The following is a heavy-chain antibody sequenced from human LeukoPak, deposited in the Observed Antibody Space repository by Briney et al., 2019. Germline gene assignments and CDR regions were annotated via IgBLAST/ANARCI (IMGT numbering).Heavy chain of an antibody. CDR2: IYSGGST. J-gene: IGHJ4*02. D-gene: IGHD6-13*01. V-gene: IGHV3-66*01. CDR3: ARTGYSSSWYFVDY. Sequence: SGGSLRLSRAASGFTVSSNYMSWVRQAPGKGLEWVSVIYSGGSTYYADSVKGRFTISRDNSKNTLYLQMNSLRAEDTAVYYCARTGYSSSWYFVDYWGQGTLVTVSS. CDR1: GFTVSSNY.